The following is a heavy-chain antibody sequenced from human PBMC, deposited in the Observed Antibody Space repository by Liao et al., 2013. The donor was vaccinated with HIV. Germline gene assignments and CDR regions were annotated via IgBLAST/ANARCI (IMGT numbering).Heavy chain of an antibody. CDR3: ARGGQQLVFRRKWRDFDI. V-gene: IGHV4-34*01. Sequence: QVQLQQWGAGLLKPSETLSLTCAVYGGSFSNYYWSWIRQPPGKGLEWIGEINHSGSTNYNPSLKSRVTISVDTSKNQFSLKLSSVTAADTAVYYCARGGQQLVFRRKWRDFDIWGQGTMVTVSS. J-gene: IGHJ3*02. CDR1: GGSFSNYY. D-gene: IGHD6-13*01. CDR2: INHSGST.